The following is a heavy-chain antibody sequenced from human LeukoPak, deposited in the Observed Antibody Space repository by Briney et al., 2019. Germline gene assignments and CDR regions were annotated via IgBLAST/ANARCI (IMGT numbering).Heavy chain of an antibody. V-gene: IGHV4-59*01. Sequence: SETLSLTCTVSGGSISSYYWSWIRQPPGKGLEWIGYIYYSGSTNYNPSLKSRVTISVDTSKNQFSLKLSSVPAADTAVYYCAREYSGSYSEIGDWGQGTLVTVSS. J-gene: IGHJ4*02. CDR1: GGSISSYY. CDR2: IYYSGST. CDR3: AREYSGSYSEIGD. D-gene: IGHD1-26*01.